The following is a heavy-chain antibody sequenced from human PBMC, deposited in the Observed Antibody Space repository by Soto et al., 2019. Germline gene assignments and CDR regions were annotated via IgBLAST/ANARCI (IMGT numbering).Heavy chain of an antibody. D-gene: IGHD2-2*01. CDR3: ARTVPVSDMDY. CDR2: INSDGSST. CDR1: GFTFSSYW. V-gene: IGHV3-74*01. J-gene: IGHJ4*02. Sequence: GGSLRLSCAASGFTFSSYWMHWVRQAPGKGLVWASRINSDGSSTSYADSVQGRFTSSRDNAKNTLYLQMNNLRAEDTAVYYCARTVPVSDMDYWGQGTRVTVSS.